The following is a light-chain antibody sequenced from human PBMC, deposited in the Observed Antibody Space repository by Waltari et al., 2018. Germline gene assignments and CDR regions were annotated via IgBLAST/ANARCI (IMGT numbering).Light chain of an antibody. CDR1: TGNIASNY. CDR3: QSYDSSHHVI. CDR2: ADA. V-gene: IGLV6-57*01. Sequence: NFILTQPHSVSESPGKTVTISCTSSTGNIASNYVQWYQQRPGSSPTTLIYADAQRPSGVPDRFSCSIDISSNAASLTISGLKTEDEADYYCQSYDSSHHVIFGGGTKLTVL. J-gene: IGLJ2*01.